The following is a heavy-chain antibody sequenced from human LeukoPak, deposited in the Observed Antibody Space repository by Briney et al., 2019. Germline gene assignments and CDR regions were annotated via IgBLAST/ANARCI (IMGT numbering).Heavy chain of an antibody. Sequence: SETLSLTCTVSGYSISSGYYWGWIRQPPGKGLEWIGSIYHSGSTYYNPSLKSRVTISVDTSKNQFSLKLSSVTAADTAVYYCARGLGTPYYYYYMDVWGKGTTVTVSS. CDR1: GYSISSGYY. V-gene: IGHV4-38-2*02. CDR2: IYHSGST. D-gene: IGHD1-14*01. J-gene: IGHJ6*03. CDR3: ARGLGTPYYYYYMDV.